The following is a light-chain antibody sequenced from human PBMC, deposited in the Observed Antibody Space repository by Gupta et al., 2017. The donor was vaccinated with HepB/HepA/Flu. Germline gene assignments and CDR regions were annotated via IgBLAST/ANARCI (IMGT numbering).Light chain of an antibody. CDR2: AAS. CDR1: QSISSY. Sequence: DFQMTQSPSSLSASVGERVTITFRASQSISSYLNWYQQKPGKAPTRLIYAASSLQSGVPARLLSSRCWTGYTLMISIRMPADYAAYYCQSQDLDPPLTFGQGTQVEIK. V-gene: IGKV1-39*01. J-gene: IGKJ1*01. CDR3: QSQDLDPPLT.